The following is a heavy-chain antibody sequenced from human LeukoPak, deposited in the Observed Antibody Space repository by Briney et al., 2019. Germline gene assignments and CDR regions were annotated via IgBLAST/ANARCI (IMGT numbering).Heavy chain of an antibody. D-gene: IGHD2-2*03. CDR1: GFTFSDYY. Sequence: GGSLRLSCAASGFTFSDYYMSWIRQAPGKGLEWVSYISSSSSYTNYADSVKGRFTISRDNAKNSLYLQMNSLRAEDTAVYYCTRDRGTVDIGDLYYFDYWGQGTLVTVSS. CDR3: TRDRGTVDIGDLYYFDY. CDR2: ISSSSSYT. J-gene: IGHJ4*02. V-gene: IGHV3-11*05.